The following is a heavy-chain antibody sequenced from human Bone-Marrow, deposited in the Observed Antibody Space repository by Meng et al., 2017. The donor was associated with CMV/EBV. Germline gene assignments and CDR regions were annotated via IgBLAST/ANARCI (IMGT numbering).Heavy chain of an antibody. D-gene: IGHD2-15*01. CDR3: VVVAATWGY. J-gene: IGHJ4*02. CDR2: MNPNSGNT. CDR1: GYTFTSYD. V-gene: IGHV1-8*01. Sequence: ASVKVSCKASGYTFTSYDINWVRQATGQGLEWMGWMNPNSGNTGYAQKFQGRVTMTRHTSISTAYMELSSRRSEDTAVYYCVVVAATWGYWGQGTLVTVSS.